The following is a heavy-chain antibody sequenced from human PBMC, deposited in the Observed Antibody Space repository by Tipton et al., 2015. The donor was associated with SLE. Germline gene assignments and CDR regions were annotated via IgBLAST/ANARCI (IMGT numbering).Heavy chain of an antibody. CDR3: ARMGTTVTVDY. CDR1: GGSISSHY. J-gene: IGHJ4*02. CDR2: IYTSGST. D-gene: IGHD4-17*01. Sequence: TLSLTCTVSGGSISSHYWSWIRQPAGKGLEWIGYIYTSGSTNYNPSLKSRVTISVDTSKNQFSLKLSSVTAADTAVYYCARMGTTVTVDYWGQGTLVTVSS. V-gene: IGHV4-4*09.